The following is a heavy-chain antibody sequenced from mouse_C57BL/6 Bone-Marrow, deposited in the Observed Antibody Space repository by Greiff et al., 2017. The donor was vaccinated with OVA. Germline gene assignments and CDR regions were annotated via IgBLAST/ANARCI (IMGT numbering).Heavy chain of an antibody. CDR2: IDPENGDT. D-gene: IGHD1-1*02. J-gene: IGHJ2*01. V-gene: IGHV14-4*01. CDR1: GFNIKDDY. CDR3: TSYGHFAY. Sequence: EVQLKESGAELVRPGASVKLSCTASGFNIKDDYMHWVKQRPEQGLEWIGWIDPENGDTEYASKFQGKATITADTSSNTAYLQLSSLTSEDTAVYSCTSYGHFAYWGQGPPLTVSS.